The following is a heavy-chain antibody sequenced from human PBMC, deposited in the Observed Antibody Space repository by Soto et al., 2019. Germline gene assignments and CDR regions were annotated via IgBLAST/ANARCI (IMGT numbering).Heavy chain of an antibody. CDR3: ARETLENGNQVSLYYGMDG. D-gene: IGHD1-1*01. Sequence: SVQVSCKASGYTFTSYGISWVRQAPGQGLEWMGWISAYNGNTNYAQKLQGRVTMTTDTSTSTAYMELRSLRSDDTAVYYCARETLENGNQVSLYYGMDGWGEGTKVTV. V-gene: IGHV1-18*01. CDR1: GYTFTSYG. CDR2: ISAYNGNT. J-gene: IGHJ6*02.